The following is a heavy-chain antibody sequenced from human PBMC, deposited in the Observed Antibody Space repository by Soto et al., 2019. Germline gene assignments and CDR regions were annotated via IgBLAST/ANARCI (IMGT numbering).Heavy chain of an antibody. D-gene: IGHD5-18*01. CDR1: GYPFTSYG. V-gene: IGHV1-18*04. CDR3: TRDGGYRRGCDF. Sequence: QVNLVQSGAEVKKPGASVNVSCKASGYPFTSYGINWVRQAPGQGLEWMGWIRSNNGKTDFAQKFQGRVTMTTDTSTNTAYMELRGLRADDTAVYYCTRDGGYRRGCDFWGQGSLVTVSS. CDR2: IRSNNGKT. J-gene: IGHJ4*02.